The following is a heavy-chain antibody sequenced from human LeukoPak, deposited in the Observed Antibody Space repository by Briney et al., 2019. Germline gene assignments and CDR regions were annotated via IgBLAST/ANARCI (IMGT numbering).Heavy chain of an antibody. Sequence: GESLKISCKGSGYSFTSYWIGWVRQMPGKGLEWMRIIYPGDSDTRYSPSFQGQVTISADKSISTAYLQWSSLKASDTAMYYCARSIAAPVSYYSYGMDVWGPGTTVTVSS. V-gene: IGHV5-51*01. CDR3: ARSIAAPVSYYSYGMDV. CDR2: IYPGDSDT. D-gene: IGHD6-6*01. CDR1: GYSFTSYW. J-gene: IGHJ6*02.